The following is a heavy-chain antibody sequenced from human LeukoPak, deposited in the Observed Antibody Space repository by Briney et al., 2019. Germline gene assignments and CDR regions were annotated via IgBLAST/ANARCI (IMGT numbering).Heavy chain of an antibody. CDR1: GFTFSSYE. V-gene: IGHV3-48*03. Sequence: GGSLRLSCAASGFTFSSYETNWVRQAPGKGLEWVSYISSSGSTIYYADSVKGRFTISRDNAKNSLYLQMNSLRAEDTAVYYCAREHYYGSGSDYWGQGTLVTVSS. J-gene: IGHJ4*02. D-gene: IGHD3-10*01. CDR3: AREHYYGSGSDY. CDR2: ISSSGSTI.